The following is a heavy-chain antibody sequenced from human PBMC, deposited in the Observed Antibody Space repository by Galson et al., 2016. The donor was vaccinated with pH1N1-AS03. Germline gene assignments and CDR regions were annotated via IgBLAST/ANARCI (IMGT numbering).Heavy chain of an antibody. CDR3: AREPWGSTQGEY. V-gene: IGHV3-53*01. CDR1: GFTINNNY. Sequence: SLRLSCAASGFTINNNYMSWVRQAPGKGLEWVSVIYGGGDTFYADSVKGRFTISRDNSKNTVYLQMNSLRVEDTAVYYCAREPWGSTQGEYWGQGTLVTVPS. D-gene: IGHD3-16*01. J-gene: IGHJ4*02. CDR2: IYGGGDT.